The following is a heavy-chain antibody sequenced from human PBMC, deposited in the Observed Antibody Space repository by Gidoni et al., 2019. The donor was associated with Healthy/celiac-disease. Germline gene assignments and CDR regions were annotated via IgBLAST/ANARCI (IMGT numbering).Heavy chain of an antibody. CDR3: ARGVPGNY. Sequence: LPLQESGPGLVKPSAPLSLTCTVSGGSFSSSSYYWGWIRQPPGKGLEWIGSIYYSGSTYYNPSLKSRVTISVDTSKNQFSLKLSSVTAADTAVYYCARGVPGNYWGQGTLVTVSS. CDR2: IYYSGST. V-gene: IGHV4-39*01. CDR1: GGSFSSSSYY. J-gene: IGHJ4*02. D-gene: IGHD2-2*01.